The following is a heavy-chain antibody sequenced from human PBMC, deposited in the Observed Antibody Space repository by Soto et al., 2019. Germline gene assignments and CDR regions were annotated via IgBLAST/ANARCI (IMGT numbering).Heavy chain of an antibody. V-gene: IGHV1-69*13. Sequence: SVKVSCKASGGTFSSYAISWVRQAPGQGLEWMGGIIPIFGTANYAQKFQGRVTITADESTSTAYMELSSLRSEDTAVYYCARDRGSYLGRDYYYYGMDVWGQGTTVTVSS. CDR2: IIPIFGTA. CDR3: ARDRGSYLGRDYYYYGMDV. CDR1: GGTFSSYA. D-gene: IGHD1-26*01. J-gene: IGHJ6*02.